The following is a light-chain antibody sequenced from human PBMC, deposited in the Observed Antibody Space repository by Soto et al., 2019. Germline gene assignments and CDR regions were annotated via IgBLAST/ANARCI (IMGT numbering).Light chain of an antibody. CDR2: GAS. CDR3: QQYYTYPWT. V-gene: IGKV1-8*01. Sequence: AIRMTQSPSSFSASTGDRVTITCRASQGISSYLAWYQQKPGKAPKLLLYGASILQSGVPSRFSGSGSGTDFALTISCLQSEDFATYYCQQYYTYPWTFGQGTKMEIK. J-gene: IGKJ1*01. CDR1: QGISSY.